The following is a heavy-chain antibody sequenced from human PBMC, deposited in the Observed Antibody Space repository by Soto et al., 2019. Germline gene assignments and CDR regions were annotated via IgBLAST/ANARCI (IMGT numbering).Heavy chain of an antibody. J-gene: IGHJ4*02. Sequence: QVQLQESGPGLVKPSETLSLTCTVSGGFVNSGDYYWSWIRQPPGKGLEWIGYIYNSGTTKYKPSLKSRVTISVDTSKSQFSLKLRSLTAADTAVYYCASGRRIYYYDSSDYYPFDYWGQGSLVIVSS. D-gene: IGHD3-22*01. CDR1: GGFVNSGDYY. CDR2: IYNSGTT. V-gene: IGHV4-61*08. CDR3: ASGRRIYYYDSSDYYPFDY.